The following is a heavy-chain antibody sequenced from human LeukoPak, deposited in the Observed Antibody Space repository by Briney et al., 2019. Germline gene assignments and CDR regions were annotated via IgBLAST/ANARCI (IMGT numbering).Heavy chain of an antibody. CDR2: IYYSGST. D-gene: IGHD2-8*01. J-gene: IGHJ4*02. CDR1: GGSFSGYY. Sequence: SETLSLTCAVYGGSFSGYYWSWIRQPPGKGLEWIGYIYYSGSTNYNPSLKSRVTISVDTSKNQFSLKLSSVTAADTAVYYCARIRGMRSRYYFDYWGQGTLVTVSS. CDR3: ARIRGMRSRYYFDY. V-gene: IGHV4-59*08.